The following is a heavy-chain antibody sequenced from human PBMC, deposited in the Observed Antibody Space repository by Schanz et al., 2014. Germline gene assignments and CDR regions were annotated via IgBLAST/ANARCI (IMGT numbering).Heavy chain of an antibody. CDR1: GFTFSDYY. CDR3: ARVRAYDYGAEAHGMDV. CDR2: ISSSGSYI. D-gene: IGHD4-17*01. Sequence: QVQLVESGGGLVKPGGSLRLSCTASGFTFSDYYMTWIRQAPGKGLEWVSSISSSGSYIYFPDSVKGRFTISRDNAKNSLYLQMNSLRAEDTAVYYCARVRAYDYGAEAHGMDVWGHGTTVTFSS. V-gene: IGHV3-11*04. J-gene: IGHJ6*02.